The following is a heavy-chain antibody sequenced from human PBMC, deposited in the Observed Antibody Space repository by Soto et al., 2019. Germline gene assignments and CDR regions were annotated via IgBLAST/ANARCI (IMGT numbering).Heavy chain of an antibody. J-gene: IGHJ4*02. V-gene: IGHV3-30*18. D-gene: IGHD1-26*01. CDR3: AKGGEVGGVLGDH. CDR1: GFAFNKFG. Sequence: QVQLVESGGGVVQPGTSLRRSCEASGFAFNKFGMHWVRQAPGTGLEWVDFISYDGSYQYYADSVQGRLTITRDNSMNTLNMQLNSLRREDTAVYYCAKGGEVGGVLGDHWGQGTLGTVSS. CDR2: ISYDGSYQ.